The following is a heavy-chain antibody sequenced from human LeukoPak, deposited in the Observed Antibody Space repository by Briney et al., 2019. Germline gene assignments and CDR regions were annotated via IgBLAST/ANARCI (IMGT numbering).Heavy chain of an antibody. V-gene: IGHV1-2*02. D-gene: IGHD6-6*01. CDR3: ARDPTSIAARFDP. Sequence: ASVKVSCKASGYTLTGYYMHWVRQAPGQGLEWMGWINPNSGGTNYAQKFQGRVTMTRDTSISTAYMELSRLRSDDTAVYYCARDPTSIAARFDPWGQGTLVTVSS. CDR2: INPNSGGT. J-gene: IGHJ5*02. CDR1: GYTLTGYY.